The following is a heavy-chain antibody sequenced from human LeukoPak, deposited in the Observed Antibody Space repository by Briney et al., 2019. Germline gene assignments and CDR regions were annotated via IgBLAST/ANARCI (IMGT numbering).Heavy chain of an antibody. D-gene: IGHD2-2*01. Sequence: PSETLSLTCTVSGGSISSYYWGWIRQPPGKGLEWIGSIYYSGSTYYNPSLKSRVTISVDTSKNQFSLKLSSVTAADTAVYYCARVPGYCSSTSCSIGYYGMDVWGQGTTVTVSS. CDR3: ARVPGYCSSTSCSIGYYGMDV. CDR2: IYYSGST. CDR1: GGSISSYY. V-gene: IGHV4-39*07. J-gene: IGHJ6*02.